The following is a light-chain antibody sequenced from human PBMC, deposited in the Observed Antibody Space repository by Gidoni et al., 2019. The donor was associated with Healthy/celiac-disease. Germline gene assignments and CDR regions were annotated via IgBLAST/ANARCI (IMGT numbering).Light chain of an antibody. Sequence: IVLTPSPGTLSLSPGERATLSSRASQSVSSSYLAWYQQKPGQAPRLLIYGASSRATGIPDRFSGSGSGTDFTLTISRLEPEDFAVYYCQQYGSSGTFGPGTKVDIK. CDR1: QSVSSSY. CDR3: QQYGSSGT. J-gene: IGKJ3*01. V-gene: IGKV3-20*01. CDR2: GAS.